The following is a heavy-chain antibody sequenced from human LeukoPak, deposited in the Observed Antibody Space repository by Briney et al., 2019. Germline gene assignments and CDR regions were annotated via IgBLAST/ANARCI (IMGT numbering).Heavy chain of an antibody. CDR1: GYTFTGYY. Sequence: ASVKVSCKASGYTFTGYYMHWVRQAPGQGLEWMGWINPNSGGTNYAQKFQGRVTMTRDTSISTAYMELSRLRSDDTAVSYCAGGYEKTAWFDPWGQGTLVTVSS. V-gene: IGHV1-2*02. J-gene: IGHJ5*02. CDR2: INPNSGGT. CDR3: AGGYEKTAWFDP. D-gene: IGHD5-12*01.